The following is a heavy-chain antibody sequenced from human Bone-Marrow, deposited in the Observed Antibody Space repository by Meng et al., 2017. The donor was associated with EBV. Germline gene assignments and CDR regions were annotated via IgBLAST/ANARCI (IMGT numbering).Heavy chain of an antibody. CDR1: GGTFRSDA. CDR3: ASESGRGFTPDY. CDR2: LIPMSDAP. Sequence: QWRLVQAGAEGKKPGSSVKVSCKTSGGTFRSDAISWVRQAPGQGLEWMGGLIPMSDAPHYAQKFQGRVTITADESTSTHYMDLSGLRSEDTAVYYCASESGRGFTPDYWGQGTLVTVSS. J-gene: IGHJ4*02. D-gene: IGHD3-10*01. V-gene: IGHV1-69*01.